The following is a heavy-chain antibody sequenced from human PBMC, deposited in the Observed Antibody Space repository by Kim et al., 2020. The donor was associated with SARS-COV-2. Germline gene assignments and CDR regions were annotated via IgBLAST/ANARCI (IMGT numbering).Heavy chain of an antibody. J-gene: IGHJ2*01. D-gene: IGHD2-21*01. Sequence: TNYSPSFQGHVTISADKSISTAYLQCSSLKASDTAMYYCASLIANAYFDLWGRGTLVTVSS. V-gene: IGHV5-10-1*01. CDR2: T. CDR3: ASLIANAYFDL.